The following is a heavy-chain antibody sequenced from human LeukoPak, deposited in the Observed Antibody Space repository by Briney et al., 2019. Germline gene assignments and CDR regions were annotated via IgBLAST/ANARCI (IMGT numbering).Heavy chain of an antibody. CDR2: ISSSSSSI. J-gene: IGHJ4*02. Sequence: GGSLRLSCAASGFTFSTYSMNWVRQAPGKGLEGVSYISSSSSSIYYADSVKGRFTISRDNAKNSLYLQINSLRAEDTAVYYCARQNGADYYYYFDSWGQGTPVTVSS. D-gene: IGHD3-22*01. CDR3: ARQNGADYYYYFDS. V-gene: IGHV3-48*01. CDR1: GFTFSTYS.